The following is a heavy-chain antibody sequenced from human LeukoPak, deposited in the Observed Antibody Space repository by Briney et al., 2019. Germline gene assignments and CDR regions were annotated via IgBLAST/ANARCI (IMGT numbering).Heavy chain of an antibody. D-gene: IGHD6-19*01. CDR2: IRFDGSST. V-gene: IGHV3-30*02. CDR3: AKGSSAWNEVFHFDY. Sequence: GGSLRLSCAASGFTFSSSGMHWVRQAPGKGLEWVAYIRFDGSSTDYRDSVKGRFSISRDNSKNSLYLQMHSLRAEDMALYYCAKGSSAWNEVFHFDYWGQGTLVTVSS. J-gene: IGHJ4*02. CDR1: GFTFSSSG.